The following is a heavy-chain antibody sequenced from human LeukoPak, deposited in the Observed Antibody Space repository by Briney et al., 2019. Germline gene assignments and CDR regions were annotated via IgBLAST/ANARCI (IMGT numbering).Heavy chain of an antibody. CDR2: ISYSGST. V-gene: IGHV4-59*01. J-gene: IGHJ6*02. Sequence: PSETLSLTCIVSDGSISGYYWSWIRQAPGKGLEWIGYISYSGSTNYKPSLKSRVTISVDTSRNQFSLKLSSVTAADTAIYYCARLTNWQYTQSYYGLDFWGQGTSVTVSS. D-gene: IGHD1-1*01. CDR1: DGSISGYY. CDR3: ARLTNWQYTQSYYGLDF.